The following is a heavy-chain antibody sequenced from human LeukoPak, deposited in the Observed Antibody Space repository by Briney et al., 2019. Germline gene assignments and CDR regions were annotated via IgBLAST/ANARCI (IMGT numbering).Heavy chain of an antibody. Sequence: GRSLRLSCAASGFTFSSYAMHWVRQAPGKGLEWVAVISYDGSNKYYADSVKDRFTISRDNSKNTLYLQMNSLRAEDTAVYYCARDGRFLSGYYYYGMDVWGQGTTVTVSS. CDR1: GFTFSSYA. V-gene: IGHV3-30*04. CDR2: ISYDGSNK. CDR3: ARDGRFLSGYYYYGMDV. J-gene: IGHJ6*02. D-gene: IGHD3-3*01.